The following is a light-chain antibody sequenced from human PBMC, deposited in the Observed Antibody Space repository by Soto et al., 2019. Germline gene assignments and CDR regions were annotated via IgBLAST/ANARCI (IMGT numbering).Light chain of an antibody. J-gene: IGLJ2*01. CDR3: SSYTSGSTRVV. V-gene: IGLV2-14*01. CDR2: DVS. Sequence: QSVLTQPASVSGSPGQSITVSCTGTSSDVGGYNYVSWYQQRPGKAPKLLIYDVSNRPSAVSNRFSGSKSGNTASLTISGLQTEDEADYYCSSYTSGSTRVVFGGGTKVTVL. CDR1: SSDVGGYNY.